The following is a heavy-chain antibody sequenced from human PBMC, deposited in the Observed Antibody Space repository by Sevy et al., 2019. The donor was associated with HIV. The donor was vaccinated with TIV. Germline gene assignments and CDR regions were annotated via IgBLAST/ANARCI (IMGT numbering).Heavy chain of an antibody. CDR1: GGSISSGDYY. J-gene: IGHJ3*02. Sequence: SETLSLSCTVSGGSISSGDYYWSWIRQTPGMGLGWIGYIHYGGNTYYNPSLKSRLTLLVDTSKHHFSLRLTSVTAADSAVYFCARGVGGPGVMITFRGVKYAFDIWGQGTVVTVSS. D-gene: IGHD3-16*01. CDR2: IHYGGNT. CDR3: ARGVGGPGVMITFRGVKYAFDI. V-gene: IGHV4-30-4*01.